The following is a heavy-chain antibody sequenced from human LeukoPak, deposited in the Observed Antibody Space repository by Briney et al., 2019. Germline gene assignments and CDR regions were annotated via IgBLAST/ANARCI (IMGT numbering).Heavy chain of an antibody. J-gene: IGHJ3*02. Sequence: SETLSLTCTVSGGSISSYYWSWIRQPPGKGLEWIGYIYTSGSTNHNPSLKSRVTISVDTSKNQFSLKLSSVTAADTAVYYCARQRKYYYDSSGYYPNDAFDIWGQGTMVTVSS. V-gene: IGHV4-4*09. CDR3: ARQRKYYYDSSGYYPNDAFDI. D-gene: IGHD3-22*01. CDR2: IYTSGST. CDR1: GGSISSYY.